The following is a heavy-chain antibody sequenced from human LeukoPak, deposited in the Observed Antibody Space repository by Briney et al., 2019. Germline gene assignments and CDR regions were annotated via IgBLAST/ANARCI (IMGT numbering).Heavy chain of an antibody. Sequence: SETLSLTCTVSGGSISSSSYFWGWIRQPPGNELEWIGSIYYSGSTYYNPSLKSRVTLSVDTSENQFSLKLNSVTAADTAVYYCARLSSGAFDIWGQGTMVTVSS. J-gene: IGHJ3*02. CDR3: ARLSSGAFDI. CDR1: GGSISSSSYF. V-gene: IGHV4-39*01. CDR2: IYYSGST.